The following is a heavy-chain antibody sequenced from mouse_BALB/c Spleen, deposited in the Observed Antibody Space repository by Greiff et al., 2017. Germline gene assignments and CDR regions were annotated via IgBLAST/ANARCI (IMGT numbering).Heavy chain of an antibody. Sequence: EVQLQQSGPELVKPGASVKISCKASGYSFTGYFMNWVKQSHGKSLEWIGRINPYNGYTFYNQKFKGKATLTVDKSSSTAHMELLSLTSEDSAVYYCGRYYGNYYYAMDYWGQGTSVTVSS. CDR3: GRYYGNYYYAMDY. J-gene: IGHJ4*01. D-gene: IGHD2-1*01. CDR2: INPYNGYT. CDR1: GYSFTGYF. V-gene: IGHV1-37*01.